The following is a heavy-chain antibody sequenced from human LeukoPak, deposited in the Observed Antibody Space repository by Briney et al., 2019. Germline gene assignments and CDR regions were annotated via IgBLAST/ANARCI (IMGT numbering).Heavy chain of an antibody. J-gene: IGHJ6*02. D-gene: IGHD4-17*01. CDR3: ARDVTGYGDTGYYYYGMDV. CDR2: IYSGGST. V-gene: IGHV3-53*01. CDR1: GFTVSSNY. Sequence: QSGGSLRLSCAASGFTVSSNYMSWVRQAPGKGLEWVSVIYSGGSTYYADSVKRRFTISRDNSKNTLYLQMNSLRAEDTAVYYCARDVTGYGDTGYYYYGMDVWGQGTTVTVSS.